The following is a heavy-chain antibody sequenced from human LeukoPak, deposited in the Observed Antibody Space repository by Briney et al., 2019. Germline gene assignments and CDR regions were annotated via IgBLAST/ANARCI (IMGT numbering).Heavy chain of an antibody. CDR3: ARGRTTYGDYVWSLYFDY. CDR2: IIPIFGTA. Sequence: SVKVSCKASGGTFSSYAISWVRQAPGQGLEWMGGIIPIFGTANYAQKFQGRVTITADESTSTAYMELSSLRSEDTAVYYCARGRTTYGDYVWSLYFDYWGQGTLVTVSS. J-gene: IGHJ4*02. D-gene: IGHD4-17*01. CDR1: GGTFSSYA. V-gene: IGHV1-69*13.